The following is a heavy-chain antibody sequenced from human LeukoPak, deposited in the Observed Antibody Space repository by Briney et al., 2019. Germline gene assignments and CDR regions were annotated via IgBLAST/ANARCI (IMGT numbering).Heavy chain of an antibody. Sequence: GSLRLSCAASGFTFNRYAMHWLRQAPGKGPEWVAFVSFGGDLTFYADSVKGRFTVSRDNSENTVSLQMNSLRAEDTAVYFCARARFDSWGQGTLVTVSS. CDR2: VSFGGDLT. CDR1: GFTFNRYA. V-gene: IGHV3-30*01. CDR3: ARARFDS. J-gene: IGHJ5*01.